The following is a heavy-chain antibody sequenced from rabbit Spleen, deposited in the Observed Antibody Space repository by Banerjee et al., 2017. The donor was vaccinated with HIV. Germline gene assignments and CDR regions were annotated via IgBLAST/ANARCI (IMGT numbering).Heavy chain of an antibody. V-gene: IGHV1S40*01. CDR1: GFSFSSDYY. CDR2: IYPDSSGST. D-gene: IGHD2-1*01. J-gene: IGHJ6*01. Sequence: QSLEESGGDLVKPGASLTLPCTASGFSFSSDYYMCWFRQAPGKGLECGACIYPDSSGSTYYANWAKGRLTISKASSNTVTLQMTSLTVADKATYFCARGSAAMTMVITGFYLNLWGQGTLVTVS. CDR3: ARGSAAMTMVITGFYLNL.